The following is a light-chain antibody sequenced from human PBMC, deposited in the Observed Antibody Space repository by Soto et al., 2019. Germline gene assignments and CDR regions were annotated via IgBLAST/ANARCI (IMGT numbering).Light chain of an antibody. J-gene: IGKJ5*01. CDR3: QQRSNWPQIT. Sequence: EIVLTQSPATLSLSPGERATLPCRASQSVSSYLAWYQQKPGQAPRLLIYAASNRPTGIPARFSGSGSGTDFTLTISSLEPEDFAVYYCQQRSNWPQITFGQGTRLEIK. CDR2: AAS. CDR1: QSVSSY. V-gene: IGKV3-11*01.